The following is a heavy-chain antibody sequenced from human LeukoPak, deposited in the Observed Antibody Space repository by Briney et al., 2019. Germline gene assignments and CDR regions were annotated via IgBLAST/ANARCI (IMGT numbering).Heavy chain of an antibody. V-gene: IGHV4-34*01. CDR1: GMSLSGYS. J-gene: IGHJ5*02. Sequence: SETLSLTCAVYGMSLSGYSWAWIRLAPGKGLQWIGEINHRGKVNYNPSLKTRLTMSIDTPRSQFSLQLRSVTAADTAVYYCATSGGPINWFDPWGRGTLVTVSS. CDR3: ATSGGPINWFDP. D-gene: IGHD3-10*01. CDR2: INHRGKV.